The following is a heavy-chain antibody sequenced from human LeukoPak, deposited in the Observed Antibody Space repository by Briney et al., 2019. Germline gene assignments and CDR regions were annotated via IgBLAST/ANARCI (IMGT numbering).Heavy chain of an antibody. CDR1: GGSISSGGYY. CDR3: ARQKSRYPTLWDY. Sequence: PSETLSLTCTVSGGSISSGGYYWSWIRQHPGKGLEWIGYIYYSGSTYYNPSLKSRVTISVDTSKNQFSLKLSSVTAADTAVYYCARQKSRYPTLWDYWGQGTLVTVSS. D-gene: IGHD2-21*01. CDR2: IYYSGST. V-gene: IGHV4-31*03. J-gene: IGHJ4*02.